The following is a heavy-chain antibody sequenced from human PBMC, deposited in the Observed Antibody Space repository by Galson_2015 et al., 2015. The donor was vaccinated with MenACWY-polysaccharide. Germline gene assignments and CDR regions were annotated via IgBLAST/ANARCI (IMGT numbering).Heavy chain of an antibody. CDR3: AKDHVPDIVLNYYYTEWTS. Sequence: SLRLSCAASGFTFSSYAMHWVRQAPGEGLEWVAFLRYDGSNKDYADSVKGRFTISRDNFKNTVYLQMSSLRPEDTAVYYCAKDHVPDIVLNYYYTEWTSGAKGPRSPSP. V-gene: IGHV3-30*02. CDR1: GFTFSSYA. J-gene: IGHJ6*02. CDR2: LRYDGSNK. D-gene: IGHD2-15*01.